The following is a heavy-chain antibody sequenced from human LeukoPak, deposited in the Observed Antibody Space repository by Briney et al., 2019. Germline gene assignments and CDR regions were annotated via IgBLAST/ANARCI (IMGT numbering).Heavy chain of an antibody. D-gene: IGHD1-26*01. V-gene: IGHV3-64*01. CDR1: GFTFGSYA. CDR2: ISSNGGST. J-gene: IGHJ4*02. Sequence: GGSLRLSCAASGFTFGSYAMHWVRQAPGKGLEYVSAISSNGGSTYYANSVKGRFTTSRDNSKNTLYLQMGSLRAEDMAVYYCARVVRGSYGILDYWGQGTLVTVSS. CDR3: ARVVRGSYGILDY.